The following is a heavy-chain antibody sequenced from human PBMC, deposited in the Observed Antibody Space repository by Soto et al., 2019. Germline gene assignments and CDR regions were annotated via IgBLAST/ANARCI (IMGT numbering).Heavy chain of an antibody. Sequence: SVKVSCKASGGTFSSYAISWVRQAPVQGLEWMGGIIPIFGTANYSQKFQGRVTITADESTSTAYMELSSLRSEDTAVYYCARHTAKGVWENDYYYYYGMDVWGQGTTVTVSS. CDR1: GGTFSSYA. D-gene: IGHD3-10*01. J-gene: IGHJ6*02. CDR2: IIPIFGTA. CDR3: ARHTAKGVWENDYYYYYGMDV. V-gene: IGHV1-69*01.